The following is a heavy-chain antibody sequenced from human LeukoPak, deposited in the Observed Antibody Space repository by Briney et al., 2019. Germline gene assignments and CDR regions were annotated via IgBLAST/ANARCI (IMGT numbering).Heavy chain of an antibody. Sequence: AGGSLILSCAASGFTFSSYAMSWVRQAPGKGLEWVSAISGSGGSTYYADSVKGRFTISRDNSKNTLYLQMNSLRAEDTAVYYCAKAHCSSTSCRGATDRYNWFDPWGQGTLVTVSS. V-gene: IGHV3-23*01. J-gene: IGHJ5*02. CDR3: AKAHCSSTSCRGATDRYNWFDP. D-gene: IGHD2-2*01. CDR2: ISGSGGST. CDR1: GFTFSSYA.